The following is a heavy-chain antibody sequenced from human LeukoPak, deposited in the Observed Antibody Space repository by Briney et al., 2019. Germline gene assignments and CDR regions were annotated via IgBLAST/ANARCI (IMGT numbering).Heavy chain of an antibody. V-gene: IGHV3-9*01. CDR2: ISWNSGSI. D-gene: IGHD7-27*01. Sequence: GGSLRLSCAASGFTFDDYAMHWVRQAPGKGLEWVSGISWNSGSIGYAGSVKGRFTISRDNAKNSLYLQMNSLRAEDTALHYCAKDSTGDYYYGMDVWGQGTTVTVSS. CDR1: GFTFDDYA. J-gene: IGHJ6*02. CDR3: AKDSTGDYYYGMDV.